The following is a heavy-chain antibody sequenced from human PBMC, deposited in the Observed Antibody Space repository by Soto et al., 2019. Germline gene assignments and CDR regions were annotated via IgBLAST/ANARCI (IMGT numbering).Heavy chain of an antibody. D-gene: IGHD3-9*01. CDR1: DYTFTSYG. J-gene: IGHJ4*02. CDR3: ARDRHYHTSDRIDY. Sequence: QPQPVQSGPEVKKPGASVKVSCEASDYTFTSYGVSWVRQAPGQGLEWMGWISSQNGNTVYAQKFQGRVTLTTDTSTSTAFMELRSLHSDDTALYYCARDRHYHTSDRIDYWGQGTLVTVSS. CDR2: ISSQNGNT. V-gene: IGHV1-18*01.